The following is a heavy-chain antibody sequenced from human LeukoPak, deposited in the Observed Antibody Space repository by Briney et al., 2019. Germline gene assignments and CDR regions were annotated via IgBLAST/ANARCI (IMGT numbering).Heavy chain of an antibody. J-gene: IGHJ4*02. CDR3: AKGNYGGNSRIPLSDY. Sequence: GRSLRLSCAASGFTFSSYGMHWVRQAPGKGLEWVAVISYDGSNKYYADSVKGRFTISRDNSKNTLYLQMSSLRAEDTAVYYCAKGNYGGNSRIPLSDYWGQGTLVTVSS. CDR2: ISYDGSNK. V-gene: IGHV3-30*18. D-gene: IGHD4-23*01. CDR1: GFTFSSYG.